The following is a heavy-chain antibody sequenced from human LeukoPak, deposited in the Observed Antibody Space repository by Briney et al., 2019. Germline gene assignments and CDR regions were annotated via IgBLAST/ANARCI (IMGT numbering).Heavy chain of an antibody. CDR2: IKQDGSDK. CDR1: GFTFSSYW. CDR3: ARDAQRGFDYSNSLEY. D-gene: IGHD4-11*01. V-gene: IGHV3-7*01. Sequence: PGGSLRLSCAASGFTFSSYWMSWVRQAPGKGLEWVANIKQDGSDKYYVDSVKGRFTISRDNSQKTLFLQMNSLRAEDTAIYYCARDAQRGFDYSNSLEYWGHGTLVTVSS. J-gene: IGHJ4*01.